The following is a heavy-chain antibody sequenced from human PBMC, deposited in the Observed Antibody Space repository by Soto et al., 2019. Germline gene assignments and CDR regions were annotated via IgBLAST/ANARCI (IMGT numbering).Heavy chain of an antibody. CDR3: ARGEKYRGMDV. Sequence: ASVKVSCKASGYTFTSYDINWVRQATGQGLEWMGWMNPNSGNTGYAQKFQGRVTITTDESISTAYMELSSLRSEDTAVYYCARGEKYRGMDVWGQGTTVTVSS. D-gene: IGHD3-16*02. J-gene: IGHJ6*02. V-gene: IGHV1-8*01. CDR1: GYTFTSYD. CDR2: MNPNSGNT.